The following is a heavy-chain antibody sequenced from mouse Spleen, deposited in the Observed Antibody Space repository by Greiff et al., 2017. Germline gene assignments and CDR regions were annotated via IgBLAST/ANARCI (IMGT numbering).Heavy chain of an antibody. Sequence: QVQLQQSGAELVRPGSSVKISCKASGYAFSSYWMNWVKQRPGQGLEWIGQIYPGDGDTNYNGKFKGKATLTADKSSSTAYMQLSSLTSEDSAVYFCAYGNYVYFDYWGQGTTLTVSS. D-gene: IGHD2-1*01. CDR1: GYAFSSYW. J-gene: IGHJ2*01. V-gene: IGHV1-80*01. CDR3: AYGNYVYFDY. CDR2: IYPGDGDT.